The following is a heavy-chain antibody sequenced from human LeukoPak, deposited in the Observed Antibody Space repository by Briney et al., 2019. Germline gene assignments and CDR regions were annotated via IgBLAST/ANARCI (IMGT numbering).Heavy chain of an antibody. CDR3: ARDRDLGLSFDY. J-gene: IGHJ4*02. CDR1: GYTFTSYG. V-gene: IGHV1-18*01. CDR2: ISAYNGNT. D-gene: IGHD3-10*01. Sequence: ASVKVSFKASGYTFTSYGISWVRQAPGQGLEWMGWISAYNGNTNYAQKLQGRVTMTTDTSTSTAYIELRSLRSDDTAVYYCARDRDLGLSFDYWGQGTLVTVSS.